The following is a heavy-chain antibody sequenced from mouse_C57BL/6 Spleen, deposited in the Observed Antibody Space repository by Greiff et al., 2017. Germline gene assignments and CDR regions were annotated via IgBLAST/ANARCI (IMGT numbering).Heavy chain of an antibody. V-gene: IGHV1-15*01. CDR3: TREGGLLRP. D-gene: IGHD1-2*01. CDR2: IDPETGGT. CDR1: GYTFTDYE. J-gene: IGHJ2*01. Sequence: QVQLQQSGAELVRPGASVTLSCKASGYTFTDYEMHWVKQTPVHGLEWIGAIDPETGGTAYNQKFKGKAILTADKSSSTAYMELRSLTSEDSAVYYCTREGGLLRPWGQGTTLTVSS.